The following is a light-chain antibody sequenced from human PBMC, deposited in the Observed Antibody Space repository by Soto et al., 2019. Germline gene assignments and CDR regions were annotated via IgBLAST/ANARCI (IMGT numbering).Light chain of an antibody. CDR3: QHFYNLPYP. Sequence: DIQMTQSPSSLAASVGDRVTIACQASQDIDKSLDWYQQKAGKAPKILIYSASNLEPGVPSRFSGSGSGTHFSLTISSLQPEDIATYYWQHFYNLPYPFGQGTKLEIK. V-gene: IGKV1-33*01. J-gene: IGKJ2*01. CDR1: QDIDKS. CDR2: SAS.